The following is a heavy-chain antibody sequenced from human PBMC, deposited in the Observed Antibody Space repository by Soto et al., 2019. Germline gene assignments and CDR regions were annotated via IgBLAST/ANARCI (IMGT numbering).Heavy chain of an antibody. D-gene: IGHD3-10*01. J-gene: IGHJ6*02. Sequence: GASVKFSCKASGYTFTSYAMHWVRQAPGQRLEWMGWINAGNGNTKYSQKFQGRVTITRDTSASTAYMELSSLRSEDTAVYYCARSGMVRGVIRSISYYGMDVWGQGTTVTVSS. CDR1: GYTFTSYA. CDR3: ARSGMVRGVIRSISYYGMDV. V-gene: IGHV1-3*01. CDR2: INAGNGNT.